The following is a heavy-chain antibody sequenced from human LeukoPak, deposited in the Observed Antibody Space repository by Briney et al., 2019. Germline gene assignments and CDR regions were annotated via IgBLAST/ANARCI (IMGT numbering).Heavy chain of an antibody. J-gene: IGHJ4*02. CDR2: IYYSGST. V-gene: IGHV4-59*01. D-gene: IGHD6-13*01. CDR1: GGSFSGYY. Sequence: SETLSLTCAVYGGSFSGYYWSWIRQPPGKGLEWIGYIYYSGSTNYNPSLKSRVTISVDTSKNQFSLKLSSVTAADTAVYYCARVEGQQPTRYYFDYWGQGTLVTVSS. CDR3: ARVEGQQPTRYYFDY.